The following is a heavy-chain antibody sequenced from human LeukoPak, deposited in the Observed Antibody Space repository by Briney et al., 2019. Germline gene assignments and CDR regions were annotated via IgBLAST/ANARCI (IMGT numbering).Heavy chain of an antibody. V-gene: IGHV4-34*01. Sequence: PSETLSLTCAVYGGSFSGYYWSWIRRPPGKGLEWIGEINYSGSTNYNPSLKSRVTISVDTSKNQFSLKLSSVTAADTAVYYCARGYCSSTSCYDFDYWGQGTLVTVSS. D-gene: IGHD2-2*01. J-gene: IGHJ4*02. CDR3: ARGYCSSTSCYDFDY. CDR1: GGSFSGYY. CDR2: INYSGST.